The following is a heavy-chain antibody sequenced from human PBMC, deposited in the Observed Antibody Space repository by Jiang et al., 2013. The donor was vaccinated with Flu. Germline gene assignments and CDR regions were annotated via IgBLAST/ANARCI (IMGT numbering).Heavy chain of an antibody. Sequence: EVQLLESGGGLVQPGGSLRLSCAASGFTFSSYAMSWVRQAPGKGLEWVSSIRGSGDRTFYADFVKGRFAISRDNSKNTLYLQMNSLRVEDTAVFYCAPLGAARPNEFDYWGQGTLVTVSS. CDR2: IRGSGDRT. V-gene: IGHV3-23*01. CDR3: APLGAARPNEFDY. D-gene: IGHD6-6*01. J-gene: IGHJ4*02. CDR1: GFTFSSYA.